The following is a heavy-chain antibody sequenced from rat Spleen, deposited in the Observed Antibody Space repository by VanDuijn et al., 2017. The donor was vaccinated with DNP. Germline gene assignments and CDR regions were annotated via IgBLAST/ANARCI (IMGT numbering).Heavy chain of an antibody. J-gene: IGHJ3*01. Sequence: EVQLVESGGGLVQPGRSLKLSCITSGFIFNNYWMTWIRQSPGKGLEWVASISGSGGNTYYPDSVKGRFTVSRDNAKNTLYLQMNSLRSEDTATYYCARSTITAISNWFAYWGQGTLVTVSS. CDR2: ISGSGGNT. D-gene: IGHD1-2*01. V-gene: IGHV5-31*01. CDR1: GFIFNNYW. CDR3: ARSTITAISNWFAY.